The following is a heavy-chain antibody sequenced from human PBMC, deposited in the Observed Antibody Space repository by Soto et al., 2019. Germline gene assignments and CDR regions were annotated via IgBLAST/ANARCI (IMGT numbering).Heavy chain of an antibody. J-gene: IGHJ6*02. V-gene: IGHV2-5*02. CDR2: IYWDDDK. D-gene: IGHD3-10*01. CDR3: THASPITPPYYYGMDV. Sequence: QITLKESGPTLVKPTQTLTLTCTFSGFSLSTSGVAVGWIRQPPGKALEWLALIYWDDDKRYSPSLKSRLTITKDTSKNQVVLTKTNMDPVDTATYYCTHASPITPPYYYGMDVWGQGTTVTVSS. CDR1: GFSLSTSGVA.